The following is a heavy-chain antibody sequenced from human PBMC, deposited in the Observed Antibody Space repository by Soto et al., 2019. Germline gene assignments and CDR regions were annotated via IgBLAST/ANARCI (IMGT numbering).Heavy chain of an antibody. V-gene: IGHV4-59*01. Sequence: ASETLSLTCTVSGGSISSYYWSWIRQPPGKGLEWIGYIYYSGSTNYNPSLKSRVTISVDTSKNQFSLKLSSVTAADTAVYYCARVHKQHRLFDPWGQGTLVTVSS. CDR1: GGSISSYY. CDR2: IYYSGST. CDR3: ARVHKQHRLFDP. J-gene: IGHJ5*02. D-gene: IGHD6-13*01.